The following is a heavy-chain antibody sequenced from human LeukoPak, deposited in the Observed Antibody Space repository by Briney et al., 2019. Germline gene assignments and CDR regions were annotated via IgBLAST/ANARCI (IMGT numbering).Heavy chain of an antibody. Sequence: SETLSLTCTVSGGSISNFYWSWIRQSPGKGLEWIGFIYDRGITNYNPSLKSRVTISVDTSKNQFSLKLSSVTAADTAVYYCARQGAGIAARRGGYFDYWGQGTLVTVSS. J-gene: IGHJ4*02. V-gene: IGHV4-59*08. D-gene: IGHD6-6*01. CDR3: ARQGAGIAARRGGYFDY. CDR1: GGSISNFY. CDR2: IYDRGIT.